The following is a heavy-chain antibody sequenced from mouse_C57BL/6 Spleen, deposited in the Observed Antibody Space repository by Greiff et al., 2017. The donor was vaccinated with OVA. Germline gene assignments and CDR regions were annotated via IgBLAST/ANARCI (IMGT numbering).Heavy chain of an antibody. CDR3: ARAVQFAY. J-gene: IGHJ3*01. Sequence: EVQLVESGGGLVKPGGSLKLSCAASGFTFSSYAMSWVRQTPEKRLEWVATISDGGSYTYYPDNVKGRFTISRDNAKNNLYLQLSHLKSEDTAMYYCARAVQFAYWGQGTLVTVSA. CDR2: ISDGGSYT. V-gene: IGHV5-4*01. CDR1: GFTFSSYA.